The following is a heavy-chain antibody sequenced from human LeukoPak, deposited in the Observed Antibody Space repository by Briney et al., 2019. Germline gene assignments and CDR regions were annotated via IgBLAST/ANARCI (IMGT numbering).Heavy chain of an antibody. CDR2: IYTSGST. CDR1: GGSISSGSYY. CDR3: ARRSSGWYSTNGVDY. V-gene: IGHV4-61*02. J-gene: IGHJ4*02. Sequence: PSETLSLTCTVSGGSISSGSYYWSWIRQPAGKGLEWIGRIYTSGSTNYNPSLKSRVTISVDKSKNQFSLKLSSVTAADTAVYYCARRSSGWYSTNGVDYWGQGTLVTVSS. D-gene: IGHD6-19*01.